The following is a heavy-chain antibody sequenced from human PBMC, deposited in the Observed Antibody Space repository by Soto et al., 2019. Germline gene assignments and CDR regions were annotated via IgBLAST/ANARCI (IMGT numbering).Heavy chain of an antibody. J-gene: IGHJ6*02. V-gene: IGHV1-69*13. CDR1: GGTFSSYA. Sequence: ASVKVSCKASGGTFSSYAISWVRQAPGQGLEWMGGIIPIFGTANYAQKFQGRVTITADESTSTAYMGLSSLRSEDTAVYYCAVLYSSSSTFYYYYGMDVWGQGTTVTVSS. CDR3: AVLYSSSSTFYYYYGMDV. D-gene: IGHD6-13*01. CDR2: IIPIFGTA.